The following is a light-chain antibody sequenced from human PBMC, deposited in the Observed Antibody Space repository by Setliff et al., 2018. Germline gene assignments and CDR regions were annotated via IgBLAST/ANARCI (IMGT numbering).Light chain of an antibody. CDR2: GNS. CDR1: SSNIGAGYD. J-gene: IGLJ1*01. CDR3: QSYDSSLSGYV. Sequence: VLTQPPSVSGAPGQRVTISCTGSSSNIGAGYDVHWYQQLPGTAPKLLIYGNSNRPSGVPDRFSGSKSGTSASLAITGLQAEDEADYYCQSYDSSLSGYVFGTGTRSPS. V-gene: IGLV1-40*01.